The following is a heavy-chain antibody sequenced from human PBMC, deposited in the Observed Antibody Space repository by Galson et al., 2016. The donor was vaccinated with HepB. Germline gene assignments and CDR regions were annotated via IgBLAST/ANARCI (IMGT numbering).Heavy chain of an antibody. V-gene: IGHV3-11*06. J-gene: IGHJ4*02. CDR3: SRAVETTLGVPFAF. CDR2: ISPSSSYR. Sequence: SLRLSCAASGFTFSDYYMSWIRQAPGKGLEWVSYISPSSSYRNYADSIQGRFTISRDNAKSSLFLQMNFLRPEDTAVYFCSRAVETTLGVPFAFGGQGTLGTVSS. D-gene: IGHD3-16*01. CDR1: GFTFSDYY.